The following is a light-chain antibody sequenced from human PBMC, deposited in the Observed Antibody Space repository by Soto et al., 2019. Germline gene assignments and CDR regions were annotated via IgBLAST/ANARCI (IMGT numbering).Light chain of an antibody. CDR1: QSISSW. CDR2: KAS. Sequence: IQMTQSPSTLSASVGDRVTITCRAIQSISSWLAWYQQKPGRAPKLLIYKASSLESGVPSRFSGSGSGTEFTLTLSSLQPDDFATSYCQQYNSFPTFGQGTKVEIK. CDR3: QQYNSFPT. J-gene: IGKJ1*01. V-gene: IGKV1-5*03.